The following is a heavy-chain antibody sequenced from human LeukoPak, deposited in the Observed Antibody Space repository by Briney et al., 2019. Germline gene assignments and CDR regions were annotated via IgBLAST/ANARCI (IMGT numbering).Heavy chain of an antibody. Sequence: GASVNISCETSGYMFNGYYLHWVRQAPGQGLEWMGWINTNTGNPTYAQGFTGRFVFSLDTSVSTAYLQISSLKAEDTAVYYCARIGYGDLNWFDPWGQGTLVTVSS. D-gene: IGHD4-17*01. J-gene: IGHJ5*02. CDR2: INTNTGNP. CDR3: ARIGYGDLNWFDP. CDR1: GYMFNGYY. V-gene: IGHV7-4-1*02.